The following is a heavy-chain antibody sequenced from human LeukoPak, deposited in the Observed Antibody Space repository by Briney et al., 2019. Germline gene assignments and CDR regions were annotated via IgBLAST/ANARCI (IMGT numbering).Heavy chain of an antibody. CDR2: INWNGGST. CDR1: GFTFDDYG. V-gene: IGHV3-20*04. Sequence: PGGSLRLSCAASGFTFDDYGMSWVRQAPGKGLEWVSGINWNGGSTGYADSVKGRFTISRDNAKNSLYLQMNSLRAEDTALYYCARQSKDYGSGSYLWYMDVWGKGTTVTISS. D-gene: IGHD3-10*01. J-gene: IGHJ6*03. CDR3: ARQSKDYGSGSYLWYMDV.